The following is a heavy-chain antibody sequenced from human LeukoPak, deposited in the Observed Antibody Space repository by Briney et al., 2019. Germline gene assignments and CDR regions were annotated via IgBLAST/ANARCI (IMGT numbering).Heavy chain of an antibody. CDR3: AREPGIAVAGNQYGMDV. J-gene: IGHJ6*02. Sequence: GGSLRLSCAASGFTFSSYWMSWVRQAPGKGLEWVSSISSSSSYIYYADSVKGRFTISRDNAKNSLYLQMNSLRAEDTAVYYCAREPGIAVAGNQYGMDVWGQGTTVTVSS. CDR1: GFTFSSYW. CDR2: ISSSSSYI. V-gene: IGHV3-21*01. D-gene: IGHD6-19*01.